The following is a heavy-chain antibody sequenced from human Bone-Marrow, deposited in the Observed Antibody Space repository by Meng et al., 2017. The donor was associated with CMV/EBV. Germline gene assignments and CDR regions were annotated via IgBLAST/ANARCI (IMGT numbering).Heavy chain of an antibody. J-gene: IGHJ6*02. CDR1: GYTFTNYD. CDR3: ARMTSGSSAWYGSMDV. Sequence: ASVKVSCKASGYTFTNYDINWVRQATGQGLEWMGWMKPNSGNTGYTQKFQGRVTMTRNTPITTAYMELSSLRSEDTAVYYCARMTSGSSAWYGSMDVWGQGTTVTVSS. D-gene: IGHD6-19*01. CDR2: MKPNSGNT. V-gene: IGHV1-8*01.